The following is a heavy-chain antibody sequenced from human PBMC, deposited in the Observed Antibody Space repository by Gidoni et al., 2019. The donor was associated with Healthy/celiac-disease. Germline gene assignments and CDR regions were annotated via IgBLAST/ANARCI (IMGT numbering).Heavy chain of an antibody. D-gene: IGHD5-18*01. CDR2: ISSKGGST. CDR1: GFTFSSYA. J-gene: IGHJ4*02. CDR3: VKDGDTAMVPGP. Sequence: EVQLVESGGGLVQPGGSLRLSCSAPGFTFSSYAMHWVRQAPGKGLEYVSAISSKGGSTYYADSVKGRFTISRDNSKNTLYLQMSSLRAEDTAVYYCVKDGDTAMVPGPWGQGTLVTVSS. V-gene: IGHV3-64D*09.